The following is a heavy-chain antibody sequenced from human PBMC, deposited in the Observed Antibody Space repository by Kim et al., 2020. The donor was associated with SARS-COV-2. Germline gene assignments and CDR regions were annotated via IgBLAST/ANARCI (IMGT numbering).Heavy chain of an antibody. CDR2: IYYSGST. CDR1: GGSISSYY. CDR3: ARGRRLEKYSSSWYAFDY. D-gene: IGHD6-13*01. J-gene: IGHJ4*02. Sequence: SETLSLTCTVSGGSISSYYWSWIRQPPGKGLEWIGYIYYSGSTNYNPSLKSRVTISVDTSKNQFSLKLSSVTAADTAVYYCARGRRLEKYSSSWYAFDYWGPGTLVSVSS. V-gene: IGHV4-59*01.